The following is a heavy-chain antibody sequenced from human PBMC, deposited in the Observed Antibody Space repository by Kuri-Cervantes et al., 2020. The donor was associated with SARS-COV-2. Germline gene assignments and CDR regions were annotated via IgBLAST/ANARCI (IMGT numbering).Heavy chain of an antibody. V-gene: IGHV2-70*12. CDR1: GFSLNPRGLC. D-gene: IGHD1-20*01. CDR3: AHSTTYNWNYFPY. J-gene: IGHJ4*02. CDR2: IDWDDDK. Sequence: SGPTMVNPPQTLTLTCNFSGFSLNPRGLCVSWIRQPPEKALEWLARIDWDDDKYYSTSMKTRLTISKDTSKNQVVLTMPNMDPVDTATYYCAHSTTYNWNYFPYWGQGTLVTVSS.